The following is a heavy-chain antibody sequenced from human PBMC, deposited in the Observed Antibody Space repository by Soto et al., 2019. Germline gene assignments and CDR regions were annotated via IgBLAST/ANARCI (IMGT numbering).Heavy chain of an antibody. CDR1: GFTFSSYA. CDR3: AKGPSGSYPH. Sequence: GGSLRLSCAASGFTFSSYAMSWVRQAPGKRLEWVSAISGSADSTSYADSVKGRFTISRDNSKNTLYLQLNSLRAEDTAVYYCAKGPSGSYPHWGQGTLVTVSS. D-gene: IGHD1-26*01. V-gene: IGHV3-23*01. J-gene: IGHJ4*02. CDR2: ISGSADST.